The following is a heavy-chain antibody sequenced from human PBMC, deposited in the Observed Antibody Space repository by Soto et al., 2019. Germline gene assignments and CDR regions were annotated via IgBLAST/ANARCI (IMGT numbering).Heavy chain of an antibody. D-gene: IGHD3-10*01. J-gene: IGHJ5*02. CDR2: IFWNDER. CDR1: GFSLTTAGVA. CDR3: AHTPMGRGDWFDP. Sequence: QITLKESGPTLVKPTETLTLTCSFSGFSLTTAGVAVGWIRQPPGKALEWLAVIFWNDERRFTPSVESRLTIAKDTSRNQVVLTMTRMDTADTATYYCAHTPMGRGDWFDPWGPGTLVTVSS. V-gene: IGHV2-5*01.